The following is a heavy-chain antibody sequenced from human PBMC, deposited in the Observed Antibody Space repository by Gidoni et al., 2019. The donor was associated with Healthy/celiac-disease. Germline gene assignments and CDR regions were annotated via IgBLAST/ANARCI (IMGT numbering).Heavy chain of an antibody. V-gene: IGHV4-39*01. CDR3: ARLTSGWYYFDY. D-gene: IGHD6-19*01. J-gene: IGHJ4*02. CDR1: GGSTSSSSYY. Sequence: QLQLQQSGPGLVKPSENLSLTCTASGGSTSSSSYYWGWIRQPPGKGLEWIGSIYYSGSTYYNPSLKSRVTISVDTSKNQFSLELSSVTAADTAVYYCARLTSGWYYFDYWGQGTLVTVSS. CDR2: IYYSGST.